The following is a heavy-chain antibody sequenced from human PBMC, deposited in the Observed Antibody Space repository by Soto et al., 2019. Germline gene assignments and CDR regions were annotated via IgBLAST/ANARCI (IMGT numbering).Heavy chain of an antibody. CDR1: GGSFSGYY. CDR3: ARGKYYDFWSGYYTGSRQTYYYYGMDV. CDR2: INHSGST. J-gene: IGHJ6*02. Sequence: SETLSLTCAVYGGSFSGYYWSWIRQPPGKGLEWIGEINHSGSTNYNPSLKSRVTISVDTSKNQFSLELSSVTAADTAVYYCARGKYYDFWSGYYTGSRQTYYYYGMDVWGQGTTVTVSS. V-gene: IGHV4-34*01. D-gene: IGHD3-3*01.